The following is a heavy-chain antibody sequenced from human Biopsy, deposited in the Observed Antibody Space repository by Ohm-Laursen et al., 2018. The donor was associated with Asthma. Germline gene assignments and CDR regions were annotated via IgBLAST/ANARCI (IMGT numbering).Heavy chain of an antibody. CDR1: GYNFISFA. J-gene: IGHJ3*01. Sequence: DSVKVSCKASGYNFISFAMHWVRQAPGQRLEWMGWVNTGNGDTKYSQKFQGRVTITRDTSASTAYMELRSLRSEDTATYYRARTYYDFLTGQVKDVFGVWGQGTMVTVSS. V-gene: IGHV1-3*04. D-gene: IGHD3-9*01. CDR2: VNTGNGDT. CDR3: ARTYYDFLTGQVKDVFGV.